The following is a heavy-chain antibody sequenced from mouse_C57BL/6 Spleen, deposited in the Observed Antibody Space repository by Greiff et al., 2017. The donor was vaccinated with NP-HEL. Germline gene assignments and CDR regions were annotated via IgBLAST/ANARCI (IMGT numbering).Heavy chain of an antibody. J-gene: IGHJ1*03. Sequence: QVQLQQPGAELVRPGSSVKLSCKASGYTFTSYWMHWVKQRPIQGLEWIGNIDPSDSETHYNQKFKDKATLTVDKSSSTAYMQLSSLTSEDSAVYYCARGGTVVAPYFDVWGTGTTVTVSS. V-gene: IGHV1-52*01. D-gene: IGHD1-1*01. CDR1: GYTFTSYW. CDR3: ARGGTVVAPYFDV. CDR2: IDPSDSET.